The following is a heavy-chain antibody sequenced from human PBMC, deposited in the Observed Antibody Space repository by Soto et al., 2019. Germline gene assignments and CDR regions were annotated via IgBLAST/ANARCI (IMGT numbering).Heavy chain of an antibody. CDR1: GFTFSSYW. J-gene: IGHJ4*02. V-gene: IGHV3-7*01. Sequence: QPGGSLRLSCAASGFTFSSYWMSWVRQAPGKGLEWVANIKQDGSEKYYVDSVKGRFTISRDNAKNSLYLQMNSLRAEDTAVYYCASGQQWLVAYFDYWGQGTLVTVSS. CDR2: IKQDGSEK. CDR3: ASGQQWLVAYFDY. D-gene: IGHD6-19*01.